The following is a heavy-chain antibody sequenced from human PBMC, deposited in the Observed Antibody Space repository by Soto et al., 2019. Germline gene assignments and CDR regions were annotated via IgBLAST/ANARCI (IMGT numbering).Heavy chain of an antibody. CDR2: IYWNDDR. Sequence: SGPTLVNPTQTLTLTCAFSGFSLTTTGEGVAWIRQSPGKALEWLALIYWNDDRRYSPSLKSRLTVTRDTSKDQVVLTLTNVDPVDSGTYFCAHRSSLTLFGTSGYIFDHWGQGTPVTVSS. J-gene: IGHJ4*02. CDR3: AHRSSLTLFGTSGYIFDH. CDR1: GFSLTTTGEG. D-gene: IGHD3-22*01. V-gene: IGHV2-5*01.